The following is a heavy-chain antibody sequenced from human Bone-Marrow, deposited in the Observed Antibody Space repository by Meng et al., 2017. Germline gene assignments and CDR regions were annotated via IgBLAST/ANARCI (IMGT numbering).Heavy chain of an antibody. CDR1: GYTFTSYY. CDR3: ARQVVAAGLPRGYYGMDV. D-gene: IGHD6-13*01. Sequence: ASVKVSCKASGYTFTSYYMHWVRQAPGQGLEWMGIINPSGGSTSYAQKFQGRVTMTRDTSTSTVYMELRSMRSEDTAVYYCARQVVAAGLPRGYYGMDVWGQGTMVTVSS. V-gene: IGHV1-46*01. J-gene: IGHJ6*02. CDR2: INPSGGST.